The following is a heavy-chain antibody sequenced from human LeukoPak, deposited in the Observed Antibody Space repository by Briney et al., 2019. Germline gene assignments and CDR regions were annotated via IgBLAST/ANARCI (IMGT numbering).Heavy chain of an antibody. J-gene: IGHJ4*02. Sequence: ASVKVSCKASGGTLSSYAISWVRQAPGQGLEWMGWMHPNSDDTGYAQKFQGRVTMTRNTSISTAYMELSSLRPEDTAVYYCARHFGTGDNFAYWGQGTLLIVSS. CDR2: MHPNSDDT. V-gene: IGHV1-8*02. CDR3: ARHFGTGDNFAY. D-gene: IGHD1-1*01. CDR1: GGTLSSYA.